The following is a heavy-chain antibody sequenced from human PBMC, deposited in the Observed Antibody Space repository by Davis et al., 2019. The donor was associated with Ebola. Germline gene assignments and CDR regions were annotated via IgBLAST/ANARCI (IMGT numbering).Heavy chain of an antibody. CDR2: INAGNGDT. D-gene: IGHD1-1*01. Sequence: AASVKVSCKASGYIFTSYAIHWVRQAPGQRLEWMGWINAGNGDTKYSQKFRGRVTITRDTSASTSYMELRSLRSDDTAVYFCAKDVRGTTGPSEYWGQGTLVTVSS. CDR1: GYIFTSYA. J-gene: IGHJ4*02. V-gene: IGHV1-3*01. CDR3: AKDVRGTTGPSEY.